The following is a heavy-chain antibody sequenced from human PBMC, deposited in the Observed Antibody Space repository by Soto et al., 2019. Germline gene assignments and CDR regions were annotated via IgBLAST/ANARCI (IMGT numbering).Heavy chain of an antibody. CDR2: INHSGST. CDR1: GGSFSGYY. Sequence: TSETLSLTCAVYGGSFSGYYWTWIRQPPGTGLEWIGEINHSGSTNYNPSLKSRVTISVDTSINTVYMELRRLRSDDTAVYYCAREVVSSWFDYWGHGTLVTVSS. V-gene: IGHV4-34*01. CDR3: AREVVSSWFDY. D-gene: IGHD3-3*02. J-gene: IGHJ5*01.